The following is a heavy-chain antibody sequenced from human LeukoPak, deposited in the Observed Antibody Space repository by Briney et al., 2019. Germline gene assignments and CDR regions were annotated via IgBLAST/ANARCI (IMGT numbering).Heavy chain of an antibody. Sequence: GEALRHSCGSPGFPLSNHLMGTGPQAPARGAEWRSSMKGGGETFNADSVKGLFTLSRDDSRNTVYLQLNNLRVEDTAIYYCARASWISTADAVCWGQGTQVTASS. J-gene: IGHJ4*02. D-gene: IGHD2-2*03. V-gene: IGHV3-23*01. CDR1: GFPLSNHL. CDR3: ARASWISTADAVC. CDR2: MKGGGET.